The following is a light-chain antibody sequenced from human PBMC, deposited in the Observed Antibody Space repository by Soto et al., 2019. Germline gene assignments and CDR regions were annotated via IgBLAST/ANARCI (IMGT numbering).Light chain of an antibody. J-gene: IGKJ1*01. Sequence: EIVLTQSPGTLSLSPGEGGTLSCRASQTVISNSLAWYQQKPGQPPRLRIHGASTRAPGIPDRFSGSRSGTDFTLIISRLEPEDFAVYYCQLYGGSPKTFGQGTKVEIK. V-gene: IGKV3-20*01. CDR2: GAS. CDR1: QTVISNS. CDR3: QLYGGSPKT.